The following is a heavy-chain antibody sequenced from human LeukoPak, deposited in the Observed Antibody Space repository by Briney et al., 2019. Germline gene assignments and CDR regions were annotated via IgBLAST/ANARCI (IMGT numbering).Heavy chain of an antibody. CDR1: AFTFSSYG. CDR2: ITSSGSTI. J-gene: IGHJ6*02. D-gene: IGHD2-21*01. CDR3: AKHLRATNTYIFYGLDV. V-gene: IGHV3-48*03. Sequence: QPGGSLRLSCAASAFTFSSYGMNWVRQAPGKGLEWVSYITSSGSTIFYADSVKGRFTLSRDNAKNSLYLQMNSLRPEDTALYYCAKHLRATNTYIFYGLDVWGPGTTVTVSS.